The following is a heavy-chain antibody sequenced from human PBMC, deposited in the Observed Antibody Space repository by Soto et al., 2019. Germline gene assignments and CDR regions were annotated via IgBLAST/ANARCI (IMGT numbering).Heavy chain of an antibody. CDR3: ACTTVTGFYYYYMDV. CDR1: GYSFASHA. CDR2: INAGSGNS. J-gene: IGHJ6*03. V-gene: IGHV1-3*01. D-gene: IGHD4-4*01. Sequence: QVPLVQSGAEVKRPGASVKVSCEASGYSFASHAIHWVRQAPGQRLEWMGWINAGSGNSKYSQNFQGRVTITRDTSAITANEELSSLRSEDTAIYYYACTTVTGFYYYYMDVWGKGTTVSVSS.